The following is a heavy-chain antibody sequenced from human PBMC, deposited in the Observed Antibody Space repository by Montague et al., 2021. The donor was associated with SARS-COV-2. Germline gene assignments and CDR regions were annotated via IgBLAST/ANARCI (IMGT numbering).Heavy chain of an antibody. CDR2: IYYSGST. J-gene: IGHJ6*02. Sequence: SETLSLTCTVSGGSISSYYWSWIRQPPGKGLEWIGYIYYSGSTNYNPSLKSRVTISVDTSKNQFSLKLSSVTAADTAVYYCARHKSFDWLFIPKVGYYCMDVWGQGTTVTVSS. CDR1: GGSISSYY. V-gene: IGHV4-59*08. D-gene: IGHD3-9*01. CDR3: ARHKSFDWLFIPKVGYYCMDV.